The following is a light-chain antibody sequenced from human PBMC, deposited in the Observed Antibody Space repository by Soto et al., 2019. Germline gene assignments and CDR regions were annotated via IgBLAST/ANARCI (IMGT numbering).Light chain of an antibody. V-gene: IGKV1-5*03. Sequence: IQMTQSPSTLSASVGDTVTSTCRASESIYSRLAWYKQIPGKAPQLLIYKTSTLQGGVPSRFSGSGSGAEYTLTISSLQPDDFATYFCQEYNTNSRTFGQGTRV. CDR1: ESIYSR. CDR2: KTS. J-gene: IGKJ1*01. CDR3: QEYNTNSRT.